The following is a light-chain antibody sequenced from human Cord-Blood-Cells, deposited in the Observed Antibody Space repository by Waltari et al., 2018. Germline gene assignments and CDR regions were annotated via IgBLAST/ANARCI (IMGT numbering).Light chain of an antibody. V-gene: IGLV2-23*02. CDR3: CSYAGSSTYV. CDR1: SSDVGSYTL. CDR2: EVS. Sequence: QSALTQPASVSGSPGQSTTISCTGTSSDVGSYTLVSWYQQHPGKAPKLMIYEVSKRPSGVSNRFSGSKSGNTASLTISGLQAEDEADYYCCSYAGSSTYVFGTGTKVTVL. J-gene: IGLJ1*01.